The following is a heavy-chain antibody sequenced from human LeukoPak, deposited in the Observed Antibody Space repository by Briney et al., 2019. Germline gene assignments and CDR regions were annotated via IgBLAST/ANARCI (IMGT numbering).Heavy chain of an antibody. Sequence: SETLSLTCTVSGGSISSYDWSWLRQAAGKGLEWIGRIYTDGSTNYNPSLKSLVTMSVDTSKNQFSLKLSSVTAADTAVYYCAREVRAVADSPYYYYMDVWGKGTTVTISS. D-gene: IGHD6-19*01. V-gene: IGHV4-4*07. J-gene: IGHJ6*03. CDR1: GGSISSYD. CDR2: IYTDGST. CDR3: AREVRAVADSPYYYYMDV.